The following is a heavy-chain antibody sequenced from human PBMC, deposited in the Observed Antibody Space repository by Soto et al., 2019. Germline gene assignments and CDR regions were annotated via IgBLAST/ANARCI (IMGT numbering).Heavy chain of an antibody. CDR3: TLGGCSSTSCYYYGMDV. J-gene: IGHJ6*02. D-gene: IGHD2-2*01. CDR2: IKSKTDGGTT. V-gene: IGHV3-15*01. CDR1: GFTFSNAW. Sequence: GGSLRLSCAASGFTFSNAWMSWVRQAPGKGLEWVGRIKSKTDGGTTDYAAPVKGRFTISRDDSKNTLYLQMNSLKTEDTAVYYCTLGGCSSTSCYYYGMDVWGQGTTVTVSS.